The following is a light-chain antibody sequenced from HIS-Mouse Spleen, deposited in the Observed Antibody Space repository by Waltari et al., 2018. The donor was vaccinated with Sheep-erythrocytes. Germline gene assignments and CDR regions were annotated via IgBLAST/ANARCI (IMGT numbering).Light chain of an antibody. V-gene: IGLV2-14*02. J-gene: IGLJ2*01. CDR1: SSDVGSYNL. CDR3: QAWDGSTAV. CDR2: EGS. Sequence: QSALTQPASGSGSPGQSITISCTGTSSDVGSYNLVSWYQQHPGKAPKLMIYEGSKRPSGVPGRFAGSNSGNTATLTISGTQAMDEADYYCQAWDGSTAVFGGGTKLTVL.